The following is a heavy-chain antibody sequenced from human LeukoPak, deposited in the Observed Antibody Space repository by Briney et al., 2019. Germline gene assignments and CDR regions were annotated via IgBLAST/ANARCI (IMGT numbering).Heavy chain of an antibody. Sequence: GGSLRLSCAASGFSLSGYWMSWVRQAPGKGLEWVANINEAGSHTYCVYSLRGRFTISRDNTKNSLYLQMNNLRVEDTAVYYCARDEPGYGEFLLYWGQGTLVTVSS. V-gene: IGHV3-7*01. CDR3: ARDEPGYGEFLLY. D-gene: IGHD3-10*01. CDR2: INEAGSHT. CDR1: GFSLSGYW. J-gene: IGHJ4*02.